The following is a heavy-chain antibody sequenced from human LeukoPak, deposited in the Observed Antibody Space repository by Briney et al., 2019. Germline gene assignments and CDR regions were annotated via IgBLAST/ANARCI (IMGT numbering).Heavy chain of an antibody. V-gene: IGHV3-23*01. CDR3: ARRPRDSSGYYLGAFHA. Sequence: GGSLRLSCAASGFTFSSYGMHWVRQAPGKGLDWVSVIGASGADTYYADSVKGRFTISRDNAKNTLYLHMRSLRAEDTAVYFCARRPRDSSGYYLGAFHAWGQGTTVTVSS. J-gene: IGHJ3*01. CDR1: GFTFSSYG. D-gene: IGHD3-22*01. CDR2: IGASGADT.